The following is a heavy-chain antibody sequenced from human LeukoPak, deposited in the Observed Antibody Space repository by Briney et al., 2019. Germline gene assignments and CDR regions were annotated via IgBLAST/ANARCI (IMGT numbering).Heavy chain of an antibody. CDR2: IYHSGST. J-gene: IGHJ4*02. CDR3: ARQLDHYDNIYYFDY. CDR1: GGSFSGYY. D-gene: IGHD3-16*01. V-gene: IGHV4-59*08. Sequence: SETLSLTCAVYGGSFSGYYWSWIRQSPGKGLEWIGYIYHSGSTDYNSSLKSRVTISEDTSKKQFSLKVSSVTAADTAVYYCARQLDHYDNIYYFDYWGQGTLVTVSS.